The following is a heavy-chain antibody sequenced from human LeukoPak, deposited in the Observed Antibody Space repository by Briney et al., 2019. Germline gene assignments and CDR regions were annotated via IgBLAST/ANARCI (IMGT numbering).Heavy chain of an antibody. CDR3: ATDQYCSGGSCYSRKVNYYGMDV. CDR2: INPNSGGT. D-gene: IGHD2-15*01. Sequence: ASVKVSCKASEYTFTGYYMHWVRQAPGQGLEWMGWINPNSGGTNYAQKFQGRVTMTRDTSISTAYMELSRLRSDDTAVYYCATDQYCSGGSCYSRKVNYYGMDVWGQGTTVTVSS. J-gene: IGHJ6*02. CDR1: EYTFTGYY. V-gene: IGHV1-2*02.